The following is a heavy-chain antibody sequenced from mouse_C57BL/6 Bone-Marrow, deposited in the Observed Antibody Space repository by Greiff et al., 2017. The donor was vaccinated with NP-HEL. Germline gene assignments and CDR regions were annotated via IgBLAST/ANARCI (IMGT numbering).Heavy chain of an antibody. J-gene: IGHJ3*01. D-gene: IGHD1-1*01. V-gene: IGHV1-80*01. Sequence: QVQLKQSGAELVKPGASVKISCKASGYAFSSYWMNWVKQRPGKGLEWIGQIYPGDGDTNYNGKFKGKATLTADKSSSTAYMQLSSLTSEDSAVYFCARGGVVGRFAYWGQGTLVTVSA. CDR1: GYAFSSYW. CDR3: ARGGVVGRFAY. CDR2: IYPGDGDT.